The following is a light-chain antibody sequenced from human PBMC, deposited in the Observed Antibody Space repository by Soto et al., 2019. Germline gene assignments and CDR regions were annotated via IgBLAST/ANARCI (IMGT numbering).Light chain of an antibody. J-gene: IGKJ1*01. CDR3: QQYNSYPWT. CDR2: SAS. V-gene: IGKV1-9*01. CDR1: QALSNY. Sequence: DIQLTQSPSVLSASVGDTVTITCRASQALSNYLAWYQQKPGKAPDLLIYSASTLQSGVPSRFGGSGSGTEFTLIISSLQPDDFATYYCQQYNSYPWTFGQGTKVDI.